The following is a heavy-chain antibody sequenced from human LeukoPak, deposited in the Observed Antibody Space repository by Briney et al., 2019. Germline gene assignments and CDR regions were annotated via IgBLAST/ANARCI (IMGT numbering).Heavy chain of an antibody. CDR3: ARGVSVPTTPKFDY. D-gene: IGHD2-15*01. Sequence: SETLSLTCAVYGGSFSGYYWSWIRQPPGKDLEWIGYIYNSGSTYYRPSLKSRLTISPDTSKDQFSLKLTSVTAADTAVYYCARGVSVPTTPKFDYWGQGTLVTVSS. V-gene: IGHV4-34*01. CDR2: IYNSGST. J-gene: IGHJ4*02. CDR1: GGSFSGYY.